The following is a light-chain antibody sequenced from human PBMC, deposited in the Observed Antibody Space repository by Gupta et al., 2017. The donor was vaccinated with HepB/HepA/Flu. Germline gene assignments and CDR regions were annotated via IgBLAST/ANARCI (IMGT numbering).Light chain of an antibody. V-gene: IGKV3-20*01. J-gene: IGKJ3*01. Sequence: IVLTQSPGTLSLSPGERATLSCRASQSVSSSYLAWYQQKPGQAPRLLIYGASSRATGIPDRFSGSGSGTDFTLTISRLEPEDFAVYYCQQYGSSPRFGPGTKVEIK. CDR2: GAS. CDR3: QQYGSSPR. CDR1: QSVSSSY.